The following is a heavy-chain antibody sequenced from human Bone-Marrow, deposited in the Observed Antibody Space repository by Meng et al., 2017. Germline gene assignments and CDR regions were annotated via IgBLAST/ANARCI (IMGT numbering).Heavy chain of an antibody. J-gene: IGHJ4*02. CDR1: GYSFTSYW. CDR3: ARGRTYYYDSSGYYYYPDFDY. D-gene: IGHD3-22*01. V-gene: IGHV5-51*01. Sequence: KVSRKGSGYSFTSYWIGWVRQMPGKGLEWMGIIYPGDSDTRYSPSFQGQVTISADKSISTAYLQWSSLKASDTAMYYCARGRTYYYDSSGYYYYPDFDYWGQGTLVTVSS. CDR2: IYPGDSDT.